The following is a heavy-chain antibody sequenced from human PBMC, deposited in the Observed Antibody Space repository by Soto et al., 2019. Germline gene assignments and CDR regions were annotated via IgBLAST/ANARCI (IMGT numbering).Heavy chain of an antibody. CDR2: IYPGDSDT. J-gene: IGHJ5*02. CDR3: ARRMGPSTGWLDP. D-gene: IGHD2-8*02. CDR1: GYKFGNYW. V-gene: IGHV5-51*01. Sequence: RGESLKISCEGSGYKFGNYWIGWVRQTPGKGLEWMGIIYPGDSDTVYNPSFQGQVTMSVDKYINTAYLQWSSLQASDTGTYYCARRMGPSTGWLDPSGQGTQVTVSS.